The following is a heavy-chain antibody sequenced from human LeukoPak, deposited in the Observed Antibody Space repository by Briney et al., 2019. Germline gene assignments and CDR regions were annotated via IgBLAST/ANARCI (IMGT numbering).Heavy chain of an antibody. V-gene: IGHV4-61*08. D-gene: IGHD6-6*01. CDR3: ARDRGGYSSSGFDP. CDR2: IYYSGGT. Sequence: SETLSLTCAVSGGSISSGGYSWSWIRQPPGKGLEWIGYIYYSGGTNFNPSLKSRVTISVDTSKNQFSLRLNSVTAADTAVYYCARDRGGYSSSGFDPWGQGTLVTVSS. CDR1: GGSISSGGYS. J-gene: IGHJ5*02.